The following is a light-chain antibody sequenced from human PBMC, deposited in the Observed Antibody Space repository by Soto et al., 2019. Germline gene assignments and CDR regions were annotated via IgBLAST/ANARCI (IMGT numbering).Light chain of an antibody. J-gene: IGLJ1*01. CDR1: SSDVGSYNL. V-gene: IGLV2-23*02. CDR3: CSYAGSSTFYV. Sequence: QSALTQPASVSGSPGQSITISCTGTSSDVGSYNLVSWYQQYPGKAPKLMIYEVSKRPSGVSNRFSGSKSGNTASLTISGLQAEDEAGYYCCSYAGSSTFYVFGTGTKVTVL. CDR2: EVS.